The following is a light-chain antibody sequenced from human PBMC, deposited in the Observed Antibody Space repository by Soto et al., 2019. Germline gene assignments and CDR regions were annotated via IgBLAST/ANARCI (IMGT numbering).Light chain of an antibody. V-gene: IGKV1-39*01. CDR2: GAS. CDR1: QPISNY. J-gene: IGKJ5*01. CDR3: QQTHAVPRT. Sequence: DVQMTQSPSSLSASVGDRVTITCRASQPISNYLNWYQQKAGEAPKVLIFGASSLQSGAPSRFSGSGYGTDFTLIINNLHPDDFATYYCQQTHAVPRTFGRGTRLE.